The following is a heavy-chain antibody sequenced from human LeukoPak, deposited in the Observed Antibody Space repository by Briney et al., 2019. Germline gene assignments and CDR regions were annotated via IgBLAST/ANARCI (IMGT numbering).Heavy chain of an antibody. D-gene: IGHD4-17*01. Sequence: SETLSLTCTVSGYSISSGYYWGWIRQPPGKGLVWIGSIYHSGSTYYNPSLKSRVTISVDTSNNQLSLQLSSVTAAATAVYYCARDLGGGTTQLLGSWFDPWGQGTLVSVSS. CDR2: IYHSGST. J-gene: IGHJ5*02. CDR3: ARDLGGGTTQLLGSWFDP. CDR1: GYSISSGYY. V-gene: IGHV4-38-2*02.